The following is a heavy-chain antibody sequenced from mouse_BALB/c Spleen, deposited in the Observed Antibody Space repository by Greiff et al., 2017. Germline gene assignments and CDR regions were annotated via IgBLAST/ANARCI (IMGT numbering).Heavy chain of an antibody. Sequence: VQLQQSGAELVRPGVSVKISCKGSGYTFTDYAMHWVKQSHAKSLEWIGVISTYYGDASYNQKFKGKATMTVDKSSSTAYMELARLTSEDSAIYYCASLSYPYAMDYWGQGTSVTVSS. CDR1: GYTFTDYA. CDR2: ISTYYGDA. V-gene: IGHV1S137*01. CDR3: ASLSYPYAMDY. D-gene: IGHD1-1*01. J-gene: IGHJ4*01.